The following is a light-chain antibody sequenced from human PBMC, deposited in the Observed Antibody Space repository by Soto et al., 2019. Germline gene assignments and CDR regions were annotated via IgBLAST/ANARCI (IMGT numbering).Light chain of an antibody. CDR1: QSVSSY. CDR2: DAS. J-gene: IGKJ2*01. CDR3: QQRSNWPPYT. Sequence: EIVLTQSPATLSLSPGEIATLSCRASQSVSSYLAWYQQKPGQAPRLLIYDASNRATAIPARFSRSGSGTDFTLTISSLEPEDFAVYSCQQRSNWPPYTFGQGTKLEIK. V-gene: IGKV3-11*01.